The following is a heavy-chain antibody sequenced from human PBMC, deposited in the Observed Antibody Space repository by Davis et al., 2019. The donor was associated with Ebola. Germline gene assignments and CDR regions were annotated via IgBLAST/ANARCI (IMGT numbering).Heavy chain of an antibody. J-gene: IGHJ6*03. D-gene: IGHD3-22*01. CDR2: TYYSGST. V-gene: IGHV4-59*12. Sequence: PGGSLRLSCTVSGDSISDYYWSWIRQPPGKGLEWIGYTYYSGSTNYNPSLKSRVTISVDTSKNQFSLKLSSVAAADTAVYYCARLYSSDYYYMDVWGKGTAVTVSS. CDR1: GDSISDYY. CDR3: ARLYSSDYYYMDV.